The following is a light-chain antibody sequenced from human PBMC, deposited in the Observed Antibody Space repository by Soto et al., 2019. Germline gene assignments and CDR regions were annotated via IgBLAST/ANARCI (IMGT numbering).Light chain of an antibody. CDR2: EVN. V-gene: IGLV2-14*01. CDR1: SRDVGGYNY. J-gene: IGLJ1*01. CDR3: CSYTITSTLFV. Sequence: QSALTQPASVSGYPGQSITITCTGSSRDVGGYNYVSWFQYHPGRAPKLLIYEVNDRPSGISNRFSGSKSGNTASLTISGLLPEDDADYFCCSYTITSTLFVFGTGTKVT.